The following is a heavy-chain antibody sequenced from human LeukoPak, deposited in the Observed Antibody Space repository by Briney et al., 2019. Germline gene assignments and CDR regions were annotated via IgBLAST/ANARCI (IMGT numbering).Heavy chain of an antibody. J-gene: IGHJ4*02. CDR3: AKDPYAILTGYRYYFDY. CDR1: GFTSRSYA. D-gene: IGHD3-9*01. CDR2: ISGSGGST. Sequence: PGGSLRLSCAASGFTSRSYAMSWVRQAPGRGLEWVSAISGSGGSTYYADSVKGRFTISRDNSKNTLYLQMNSLRAEDTAVYYCAKDPYAILTGYRYYFDYWGQGTLVTVSS. V-gene: IGHV3-23*01.